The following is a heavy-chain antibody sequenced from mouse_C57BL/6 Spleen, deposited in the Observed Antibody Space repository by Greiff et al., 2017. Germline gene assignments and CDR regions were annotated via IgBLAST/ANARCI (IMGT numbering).Heavy chain of an antibody. V-gene: IGHV1-18*01. D-gene: IGHD2-4*01. CDR2: INPNNGGT. CDR1: GYTFTDYN. J-gene: IGHJ1*03. Sequence: VQLQQSGPELVKPGASVKIPCKASGYTFTDYNMAWVKQSHGKSLEWIGDINPNNGGTIYNQKFKGKATLTVDKSSSTAYMELRSLTSEDTAVXYCARRGYYDYLWYFDVWGTGTTVTVSS. CDR3: ARRGYYDYLWYFDV.